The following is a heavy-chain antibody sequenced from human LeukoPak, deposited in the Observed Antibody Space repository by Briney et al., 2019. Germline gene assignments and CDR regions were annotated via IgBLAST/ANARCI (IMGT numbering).Heavy chain of an antibody. CDR1: GYSFTSYW. Sequence: GESLKISCKGSGYSFTSYWIGWVRQMPGKGLEWMGIIYPGDSDTRYSPSFQGQVTISADKSISTAYLQWSSLKAADTALYYCARLPYCGGDCFPNWFDPWGQGTLVTVSS. V-gene: IGHV5-51*01. D-gene: IGHD2-21*02. CDR3: ARLPYCGGDCFPNWFDP. CDR2: IYPGDSDT. J-gene: IGHJ5*02.